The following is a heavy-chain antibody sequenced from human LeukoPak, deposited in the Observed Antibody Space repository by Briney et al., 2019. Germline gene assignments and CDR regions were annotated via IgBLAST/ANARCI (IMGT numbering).Heavy chain of an antibody. CDR2: ISNSGSYT. J-gene: IGHJ5*02. CDR1: GFTFSDYY. CDR3: ARVSREAGP. Sequence: GGSLRLSCAASGFTFSDYYMSWIRQAPGKGLEWVSYISNSGSYTIYADSVKGRFTISRDNARNSLYLQMNSLRADDTAVYYCARVSREAGPWGQGTLVTVSS. D-gene: IGHD5-24*01. V-gene: IGHV3-11*06.